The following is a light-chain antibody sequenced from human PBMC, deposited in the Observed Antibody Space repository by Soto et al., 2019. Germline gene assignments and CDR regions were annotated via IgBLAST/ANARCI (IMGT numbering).Light chain of an antibody. CDR1: QGISSY. J-gene: IGKJ2*01. V-gene: IGKV1-9*01. CDR3: QQLNSYPMYT. Sequence: DIQLTQSPSFLSASVGDRVTITCRASQGISSYLAWYQQKPGKAPKLLIYAASTLQSGVPSSFSGSGSGTEFTLTISSLQPEDFATYYFQQLNSYPMYTFGQGTKLEIK. CDR2: AAS.